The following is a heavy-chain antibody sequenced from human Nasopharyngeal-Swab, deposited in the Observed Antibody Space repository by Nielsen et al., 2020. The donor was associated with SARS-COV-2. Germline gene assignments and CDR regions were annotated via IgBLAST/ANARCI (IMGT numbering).Heavy chain of an antibody. Sequence: GESLKISCAASGFTFSSYGMHWVRQAPGKGLEWVAVISYDGNYKYYADSVQGRFTISRDNSKNTLFLQMNSLRAEDTAVYYCAKGRVTIFGVVINDYYYYMDVWGKGTTVTVSS. CDR1: GFTFSSYG. J-gene: IGHJ6*03. D-gene: IGHD3-3*01. CDR2: ISYDGNYK. CDR3: AKGRVTIFGVVINDYYYYMDV. V-gene: IGHV3-30*18.